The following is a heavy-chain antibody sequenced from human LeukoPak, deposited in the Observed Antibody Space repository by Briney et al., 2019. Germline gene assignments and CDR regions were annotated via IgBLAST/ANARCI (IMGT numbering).Heavy chain of an antibody. Sequence: GGSLRLSCTASGFTFINAWMTWVRQAPGKGLEWVGRIQSTTNGGTPDYATPVKGRFTISRDDSKNTLYLQMNSLKTEDTAVYYCTSGVGTLDYWGQGALVTVSS. J-gene: IGHJ4*02. CDR1: GFTFINAW. CDR2: IQSTTNGGTP. CDR3: TSGVGTLDY. V-gene: IGHV3-15*01. D-gene: IGHD1-14*01.